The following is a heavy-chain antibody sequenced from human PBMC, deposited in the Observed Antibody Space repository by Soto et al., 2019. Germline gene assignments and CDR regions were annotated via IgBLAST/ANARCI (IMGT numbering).Heavy chain of an antibody. V-gene: IGHV1-46*03. CDR3: ASSSPYCSGGSCYSWGPLDY. Sequence: ASVKVSCKSSGYTFTSYYMHWLRQAPGQGLEWMGIINPSGGSTSYAQKFQGRVTMTRDTSTSTVYMELSSLRSEDTAVYYCASSSPYCSGGSCYSWGPLDYWGQGTLVTVSS. J-gene: IGHJ4*02. CDR1: GYTFTSYY. D-gene: IGHD2-15*01. CDR2: INPSGGST.